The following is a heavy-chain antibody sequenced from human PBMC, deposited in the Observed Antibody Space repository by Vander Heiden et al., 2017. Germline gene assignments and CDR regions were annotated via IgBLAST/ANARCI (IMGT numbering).Heavy chain of an antibody. V-gene: IGHV3-23*01. D-gene: IGHD5-18*01. CDR3: AKDGDVDTVPSGY. CDR1: GFTFSSYA. Sequence: EVQLLESGGGLVQPGGSLRLSCAASGFTFSSYAMSWVRQAPGKGLEWVSAISGSGGRTYYADAVKGRFTIPRDNSKNTLYLQMKRMRAEDTAVYYCAKDGDVDTVPSGYWGQGTLVTVSS. J-gene: IGHJ4*02. CDR2: ISGSGGRT.